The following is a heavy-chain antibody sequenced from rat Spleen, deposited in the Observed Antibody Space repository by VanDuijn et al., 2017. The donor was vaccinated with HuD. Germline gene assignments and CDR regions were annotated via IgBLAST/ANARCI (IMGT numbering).Heavy chain of an antibody. CDR2: IFTGGGKT. J-gene: IGHJ2*01. CDR3: VQWNSRYFTY. Sequence: EVLLVESGGGLVQPGRSLKLSCAASGFTFTNYGMAWVRQAPTKGLEWVASIFTGGGKTYYRDSVKGRFTISRDNAKNTLYLQMDSLRSDDTATYFCVQWNSRYFTYWGQGVMVTVSS. CDR1: GFTFTNYG. V-gene: IGHV5S13*01. D-gene: IGHD4-4*01.